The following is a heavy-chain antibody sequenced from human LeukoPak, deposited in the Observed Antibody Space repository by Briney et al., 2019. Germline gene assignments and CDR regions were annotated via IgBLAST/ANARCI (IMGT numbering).Heavy chain of an antibody. CDR2: IYYSGST. Sequence: SETLSLTCTVSGGSISSYYWSWIRQPPGKGLEWIGYIYYSGSTNYNPSLKSRVTISVDKSKNQFSLKLSSVTAADTAVYYCARDTKYYYGSGKFGYWGQGTLVTVSS. CDR1: GGSISSYY. J-gene: IGHJ4*02. CDR3: ARDTKYYYGSGKFGY. D-gene: IGHD3-10*01. V-gene: IGHV4-59*12.